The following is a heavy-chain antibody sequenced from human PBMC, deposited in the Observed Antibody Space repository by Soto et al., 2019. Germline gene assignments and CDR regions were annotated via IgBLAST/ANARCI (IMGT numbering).Heavy chain of an antibody. CDR2: IANNAENYAA. D-gene: IGHD1-26*01. J-gene: IGHJ5*02. CDR1: GFTISATA. CDR3: AKYSGPASPSAA. Sequence: EVQLVESGGGLVQPGGSLKLSCAASGFTISATAMHWIRQASGKGLEWVGRIANNAENYAATYAASVKGRFTLPRDESKNKAYLQMNGLESEDTASYYCAKYSGPASPSAAWGQGTLVTVSS. V-gene: IGHV3-73*02.